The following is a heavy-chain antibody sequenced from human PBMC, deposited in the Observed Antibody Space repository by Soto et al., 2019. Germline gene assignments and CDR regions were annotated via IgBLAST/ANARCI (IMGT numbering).Heavy chain of an antibody. V-gene: IGHV3-23*01. CDR2: ISGSGGST. Sequence: GGSLRLSCAASGFTFSSYAMSWVRQAPGKGLEWVSAISGSGGSTYYADSVKGRFTISRDNSKNTLYLQMNSLRAEDTAVYYCAKFQGSSYYYYYGMDVWGQGTTVTVSS. J-gene: IGHJ6*02. CDR1: GFTFSSYA. CDR3: AKFQGSSYYYYYGMDV. D-gene: IGHD6-6*01.